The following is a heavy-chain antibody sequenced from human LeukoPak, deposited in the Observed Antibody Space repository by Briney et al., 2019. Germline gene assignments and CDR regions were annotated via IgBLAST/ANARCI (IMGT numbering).Heavy chain of an antibody. Sequence: GGSLRLSCAASGFTFSNYGMSWVRQAPGKGLEWVSSISRSGGSTHYADSVKGRFVISRDTSKNTLHLQMNSLTAGDTAEYYCARKGAGLDAFDLWGQGTVVTVSS. J-gene: IGHJ3*01. D-gene: IGHD3/OR15-3a*01. CDR1: GFTFSNYG. V-gene: IGHV3-23*01. CDR3: ARKGAGLDAFDL. CDR2: ISRSGGST.